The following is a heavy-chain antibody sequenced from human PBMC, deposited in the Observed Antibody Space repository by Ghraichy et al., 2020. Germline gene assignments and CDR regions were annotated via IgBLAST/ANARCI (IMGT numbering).Heavy chain of an antibody. CDR2: INKDGSET. V-gene: IGHV3-7*03. CDR3: AGGDYSAGFFDY. J-gene: IGHJ4*02. CDR1: GFTFSNYL. D-gene: IGHD4-17*01. Sequence: GGSLRLSCAASGFTFSNYLMSWVRQAPGKGLEWVANINKDGSETHYVDSVKGRFTISRDNAKQSLYLQMNSLRAEDTAVYYCAGGDYSAGFFDYWGQGTLVTVSS.